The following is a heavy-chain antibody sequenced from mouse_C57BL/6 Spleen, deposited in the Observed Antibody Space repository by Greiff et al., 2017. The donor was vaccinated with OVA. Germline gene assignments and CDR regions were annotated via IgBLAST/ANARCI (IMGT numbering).Heavy chain of an antibody. V-gene: IGHV1-69*01. J-gene: IGHJ2*01. Sequence: QVQLQQPGAELVMPGASVKLSCKASGYTFTSYWMHWVKQRPGQGLEWIGEIDPSDSYTNYNQKFKGKSTLTVDKSSSTAYMQLSSLTSEDSAVYYCGSYYDYDGYFDYWGQGTTLTVSS. D-gene: IGHD2-4*01. CDR3: GSYYDYDGYFDY. CDR1: GYTFTSYW. CDR2: IDPSDSYT.